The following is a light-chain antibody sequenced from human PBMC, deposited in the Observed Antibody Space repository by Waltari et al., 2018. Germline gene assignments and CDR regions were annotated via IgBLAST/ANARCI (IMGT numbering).Light chain of an antibody. V-gene: IGLV2-18*02. Sequence: QSALTQPPSVSGSPGQSVTISCTGTNSDVGTYTRASWYQQPPDTAPKLIIYEVISRPSGVPDRFSGSKSGNTASLTISGLQADDAADYYCSSYTSSSTYVFGTGTKVTVL. CDR1: NSDVGTYTR. CDR2: EVI. CDR3: SSYTSSSTYV. J-gene: IGLJ1*01.